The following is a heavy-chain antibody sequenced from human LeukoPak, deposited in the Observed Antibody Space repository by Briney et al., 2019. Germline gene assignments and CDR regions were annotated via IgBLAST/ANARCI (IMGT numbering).Heavy chain of an antibody. V-gene: IGHV4-34*01. CDR3: ARGPEAGYSYGEFDY. D-gene: IGHD5-18*01. CDR2: INHSRST. CDR1: GGSFSGYY. Sequence: SETLSLTCAVYGGSFSGYYWSWIRQPPGKGLKWIGEINHSRSTNYNPSLKSRVTISVDTSKNQFSLKLSSVTAADTAVYYCARGPEAGYSYGEFDYWGQGTLVTVSS. J-gene: IGHJ4*02.